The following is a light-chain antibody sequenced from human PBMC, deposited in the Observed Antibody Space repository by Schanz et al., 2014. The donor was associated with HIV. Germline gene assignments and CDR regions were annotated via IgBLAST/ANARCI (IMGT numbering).Light chain of an antibody. CDR3: SSYTSSSTPLV. V-gene: IGLV2-14*03. Sequence: QSALTQPASVSGSPGQSITISCTGTSSDVGGHDFASWYQHHPGKAPKLMIYDVSNRPSGVSNRFSGSKSGNTASLTISGLQAEDEADYYCSSYTSSSTPLVFGGGTKLTVL. CDR1: SSDVGGHDF. J-gene: IGLJ3*02. CDR2: DVS.